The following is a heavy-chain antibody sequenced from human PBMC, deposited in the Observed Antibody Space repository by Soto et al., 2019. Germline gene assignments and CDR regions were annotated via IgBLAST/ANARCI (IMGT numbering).Heavy chain of an antibody. CDR2: IFYSGNT. CDR1: GGSISDFSYY. V-gene: IGHV4-39*01. CDR3: ARGDYSDY. Sequence: QLQLQESGPGLVKPSETLSLTCTVSGGSISDFSYYWAWIRQPPGMGLEWIGSIFYSGNTYYNPSRKSRLTISVDTSKDQFSLNLTSVTAADTAVYYCARGDYSDYWGQGTLVTVSS. J-gene: IGHJ4*02.